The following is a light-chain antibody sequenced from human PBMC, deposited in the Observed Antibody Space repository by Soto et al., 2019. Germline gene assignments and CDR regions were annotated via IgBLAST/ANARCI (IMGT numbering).Light chain of an antibody. CDR1: SSNIGNNY. Sequence: QSVLTQPPSVSAAPGQKVTLSCSGGSSNIGNNYVSWYQQLPGTAPKLLIYDNDKRPSGIPDRFSGSKSGTSATLGITGLQTGDEADYYCGTWDNSLGDGHVVFGGGTK. V-gene: IGLV1-51*01. CDR3: GTWDNSLGDGHVV. CDR2: DND. J-gene: IGLJ2*01.